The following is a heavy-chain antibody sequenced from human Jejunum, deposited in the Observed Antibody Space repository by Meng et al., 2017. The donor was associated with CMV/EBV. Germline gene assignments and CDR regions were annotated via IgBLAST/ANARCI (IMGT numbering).Heavy chain of an antibody. CDR2: IVTIFSTT. Sequence: VQLVHCVSLVIEPGSSVKVSVNASGKSFNNDVVRVVRQAPGQGLEWMGGIVTIFSTTNYAQKFQGRVTIPADESTSTAYMELSSLTSEDTAVYHCVRPLMWNWGQGTLVTVSS. CDR3: VRPLMWN. V-gene: IGHV1-69*01. CDR1: GKSFNNDV. D-gene: IGHD2-21*01. J-gene: IGHJ1*01.